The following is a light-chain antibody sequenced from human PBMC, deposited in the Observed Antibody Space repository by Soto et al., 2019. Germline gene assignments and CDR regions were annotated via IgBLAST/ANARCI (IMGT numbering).Light chain of an antibody. Sequence: DIPMPQSPSSLSASVGVRVTITCRASQSISSYLNWYQQKPGKAPTLLIYAASSLQSGVPSRFSGSGSGTDFTLTISSLQPEDFATYYCQQSYSTPPWTFGQGTKVEIK. V-gene: IGKV1-39*01. CDR3: QQSYSTPPWT. CDR1: QSISSY. CDR2: AAS. J-gene: IGKJ1*01.